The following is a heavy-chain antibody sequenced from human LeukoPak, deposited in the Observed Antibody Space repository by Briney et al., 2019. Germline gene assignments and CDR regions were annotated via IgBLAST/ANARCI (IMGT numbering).Heavy chain of an antibody. V-gene: IGHV3-48*03. CDR3: ARARGSGSYYDGDYYYYMDV. Sequence: GGSLRLSCAASGFTFSSYEMNWVRQAPGKGLEWVSYISSSGSTIYYADSVKGRFTISRDNAKNSLYLQMNSLRAEDTAMYYCARARGSGSYYDGDYYYYMDVWGKGTTVAISS. J-gene: IGHJ6*03. D-gene: IGHD3-10*01. CDR1: GFTFSSYE. CDR2: ISSSGSTI.